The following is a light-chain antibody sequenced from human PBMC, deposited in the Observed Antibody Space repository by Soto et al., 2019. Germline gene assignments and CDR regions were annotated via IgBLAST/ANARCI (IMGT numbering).Light chain of an antibody. CDR2: GDR. CDR1: SSNIGAGYD. Sequence: QSVMTQTPSVSGAPGQRVTISCTGSSSNIGAGYDVHWYQQIPGTAPQVVIFGDRNRPSGVPDRFSGSKSGTSASLAITGLQAEDEADYYSQSYDNSLSGSVVFGGGTKLTVL. J-gene: IGLJ2*01. V-gene: IGLV1-40*01. CDR3: QSYDNSLSGSVV.